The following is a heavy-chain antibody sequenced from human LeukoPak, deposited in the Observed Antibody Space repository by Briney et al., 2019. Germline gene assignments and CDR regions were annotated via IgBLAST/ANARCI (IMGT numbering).Heavy chain of an antibody. J-gene: IGHJ4*02. Sequence: SQTLSLTCAISGDSVSNKNTAWNWIRQSPSRGLEWLGRTYYRSKWHNTYAASVKSRITINPDTSKNQFSLKLSSVTAADTAVYYCARRDVLMVEYYFDYWGQGTLVTVSS. CDR1: GDSVSNKNTA. CDR2: TYYRSKWHN. CDR3: ARRDVLMVEYYFDY. V-gene: IGHV6-1*01. D-gene: IGHD2-8*01.